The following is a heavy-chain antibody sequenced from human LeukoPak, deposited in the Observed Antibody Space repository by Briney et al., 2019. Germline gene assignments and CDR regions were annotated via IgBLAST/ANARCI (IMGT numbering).Heavy chain of an antibody. J-gene: IGHJ4*02. D-gene: IGHD2-15*01. CDR2: ISSSSSTF. V-gene: IGHV3-48*01. Sequence: KSGGSLRLSCAASGFTLSSYSMNWVRQAPGKGLEWVSYISSSSSTFYYADSVKGRFTISRDNAKNSLYLQMNSLRVEDTAVYYCARDDVVVVAADFDYWGQGTLVTVSS. CDR3: ARDDVVVVAADFDY. CDR1: GFTLSSYS.